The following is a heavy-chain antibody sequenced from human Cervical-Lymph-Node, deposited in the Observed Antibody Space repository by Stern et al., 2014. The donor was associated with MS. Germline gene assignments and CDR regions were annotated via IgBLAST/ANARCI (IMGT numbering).Heavy chain of an antibody. D-gene: IGHD2-21*01. V-gene: IGHV3-23*04. CDR1: GFTFRTYA. Sequence: VQLVESGVNVIQPGGSLRLSCATSGFTFRTYAMNWVRQAPGKGLEWVSGISGSGGSTYYADSVKGRFTISRDNSKNTLYLQMNSLRAEDTAVYYCAKNVAGSAMDAWGQGTRVTVSS. CDR2: ISGSGGST. J-gene: IGHJ6*02. CDR3: AKNVAGSAMDA.